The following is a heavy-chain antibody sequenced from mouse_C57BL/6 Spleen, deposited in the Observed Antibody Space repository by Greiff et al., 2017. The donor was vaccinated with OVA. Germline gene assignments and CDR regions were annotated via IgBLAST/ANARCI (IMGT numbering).Heavy chain of an antibody. CDR3: ARYHDGVAY. Sequence: VQLQQPGAELVMPGASVKLSCKASGYTFTSYWMHWVKQRPGQGLEWIGEIDPSASYTNYNQKFKGKSTLTVDKSSSTAYMQLSSLTSEDSAVYYCARYHDGVAYWGQGTLVTVSA. CDR1: GYTFTSYW. CDR2: IDPSASYT. D-gene: IGHD2-12*01. V-gene: IGHV1-69*01. J-gene: IGHJ3*01.